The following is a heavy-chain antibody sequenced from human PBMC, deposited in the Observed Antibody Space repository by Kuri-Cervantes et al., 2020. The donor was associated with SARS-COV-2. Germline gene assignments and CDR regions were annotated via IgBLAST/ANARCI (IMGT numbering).Heavy chain of an antibody. V-gene: IGHV4-59*08. J-gene: IGHJ3*02. CDR2: IYYSGST. Sequence: GSLRLSCTVSGGSISSYYWSWIRQPPGKGLEWIGYIYYSGSTNYNPSPKSRVTISVDTSKNQFSLKLSSVTAADTAVYYCARLSPPKDAFDIWGQGTMVTVSS. CDR3: ARLSPPKDAFDI. CDR1: GGSISSYY. D-gene: IGHD3-16*02.